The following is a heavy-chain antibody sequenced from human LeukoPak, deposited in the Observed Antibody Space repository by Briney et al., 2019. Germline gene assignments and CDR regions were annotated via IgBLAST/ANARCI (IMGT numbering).Heavy chain of an antibody. J-gene: IGHJ4*02. D-gene: IGHD6-13*01. CDR1: GLTFSSYA. Sequence: PGGSLRLSCAAAGLTFSSYAMSWVRQAPGKGLEWVSAISGSGGSTYYADPVKGRFTISRDNSKNTLYLQMNSLKAQDSALYYRAGERSYSSSLYFDCWGPGTLVTVSS. CDR2: ISGSGGST. CDR3: AGERSYSSSLYFDC. V-gene: IGHV3-23*01.